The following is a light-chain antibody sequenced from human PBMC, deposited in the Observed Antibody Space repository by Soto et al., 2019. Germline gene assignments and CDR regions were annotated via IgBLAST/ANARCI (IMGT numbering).Light chain of an antibody. CDR3: SSYAGSNIVI. V-gene: IGLV2-8*01. CDR2: GVS. J-gene: IGLJ2*01. Sequence: QSALTQPPSASGSPGQSVTISCTGTSSDIGAYNYVSWYQQHPGKAPKLMIYGVSYRPSGVPDCFSGSKSGTTASLTVSGLQAEDEADYYCSSYAGSNIVIFGGGTKLTVL. CDR1: SSDIGAYNY.